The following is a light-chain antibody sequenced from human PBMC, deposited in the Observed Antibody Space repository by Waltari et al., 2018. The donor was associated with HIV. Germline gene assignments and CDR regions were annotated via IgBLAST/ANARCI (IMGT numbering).Light chain of an antibody. CDR1: SSNIGSNT. CDR2: NSN. Sequence: TPGQRVTISCSGGSSNIGSNTVSWYQQLPGTAPKLLIFNSNQRPSGVPDRFSGSKSGTSASLAISGLQSEDEADYYCAAWDDSLNGLWVFGAGTKVTVL. J-gene: IGLJ3*02. CDR3: AAWDDSLNGLWV. V-gene: IGLV1-44*01.